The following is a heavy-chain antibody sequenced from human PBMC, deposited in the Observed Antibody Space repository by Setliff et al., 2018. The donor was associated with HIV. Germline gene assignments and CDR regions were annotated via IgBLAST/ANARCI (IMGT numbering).Heavy chain of an antibody. V-gene: IGHV1-2*02. CDR3: ARIDPTAYHYRMDV. D-gene: IGHD2-2*01. CDR1: GYAFSDYN. Sequence: ASVKVSCKAAGYAFSDYNIHWMRQAPGQAFEWMGWMHPNTGATSYAQKFQGRVSMTRDMSISTAYMELARLRSDDSAVYYCARIDPTAYHYRMDVWGKGTTVTVSS. J-gene: IGHJ6*03. CDR2: MHPNTGAT.